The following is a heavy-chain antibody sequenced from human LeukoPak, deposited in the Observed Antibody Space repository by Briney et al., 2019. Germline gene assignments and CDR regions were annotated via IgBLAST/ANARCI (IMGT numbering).Heavy chain of an antibody. D-gene: IGHD6-6*01. CDR2: INHSGST. CDR3: ARLDSSSFAGDAFDI. CDR1: GGSFSGYY. V-gene: IGHV4-34*01. Sequence: PSETLSLTCAVYGGSFSGYYWSWIRQPPGKGLEWIGEINHSGSTNYNPSLKSRVTISVDTSKNQFSLKLSSVTAADTAVYYCARLDSSSFAGDAFDIWGQGTMVTVSS. J-gene: IGHJ3*02.